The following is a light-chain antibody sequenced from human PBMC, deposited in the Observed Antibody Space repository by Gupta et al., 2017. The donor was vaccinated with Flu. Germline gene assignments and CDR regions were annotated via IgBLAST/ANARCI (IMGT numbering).Light chain of an antibody. CDR3: QHYNGYPIT. CDR1: QNINRW. Sequence: DIQMTQSPSTLSASVGDRVTITCRASQNINRWLAWYQQKPGKAPKFLIYNASSLESGVPSRFSGSGSGTKFTLTISSLQPDDIATYYCQHYNGYPITFGGGTKVEIK. CDR2: NAS. V-gene: IGKV1-5*03. J-gene: IGKJ4*01.